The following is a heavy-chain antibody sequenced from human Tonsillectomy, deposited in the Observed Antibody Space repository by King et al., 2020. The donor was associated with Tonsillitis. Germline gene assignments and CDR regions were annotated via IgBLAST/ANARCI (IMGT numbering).Heavy chain of an antibody. CDR2: IYYSGST. CDR3: ARDCPASASGGSCYSGWFDP. CDR1: GGSISSYY. D-gene: IGHD2-15*01. Sequence: QLQESGPGLVKPSETLSLTCTVSGGSISSYYWSWIRQPPGKGLEWIGYIYYSGSTNYNPSLKSRVTISVDTAKNQFSLKLSSVTAADTAVYYCARDCPASASGGSCYSGWFDPWGQGTLVTVSS. V-gene: IGHV4-59*01. J-gene: IGHJ5*02.